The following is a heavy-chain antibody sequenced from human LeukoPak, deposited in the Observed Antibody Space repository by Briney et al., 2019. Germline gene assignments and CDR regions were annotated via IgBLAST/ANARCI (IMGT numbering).Heavy chain of an antibody. CDR1: GITFNIYG. D-gene: IGHD5-12*01. CDR3: ANEHSGWDHFDH. CDR2: ISHDGQHQ. J-gene: IGHJ4*02. Sequence: GRSLRLSCVASGITFNIYGMHWVRQAPGQGLEWVAVISHDGQHQYYADSVKGRFTISRDDSTKTVYLQMNSLGPEDTAMYYCANEHSGWDHFDHWGQGTLVTVSS. V-gene: IGHV3-30*18.